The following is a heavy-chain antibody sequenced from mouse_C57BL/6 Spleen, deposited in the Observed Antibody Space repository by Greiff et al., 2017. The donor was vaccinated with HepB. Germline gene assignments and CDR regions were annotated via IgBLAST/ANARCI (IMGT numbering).Heavy chain of an antibody. Sequence: VQLQQPGAELVMPGASVKLSCKASGYTFTSYWMHWVKQRPGQGLEWIGEIDPSDSYTNYNQKFKGKSTLTEDKSSSTAYMQLSSLTSEDSAVYYGARNLHFDYWGQGTTLTVSS. CDR1: GYTFTSYW. J-gene: IGHJ2*01. CDR3: ARNLHFDY. CDR2: IDPSDSYT. V-gene: IGHV1-69*01. D-gene: IGHD2-1*01.